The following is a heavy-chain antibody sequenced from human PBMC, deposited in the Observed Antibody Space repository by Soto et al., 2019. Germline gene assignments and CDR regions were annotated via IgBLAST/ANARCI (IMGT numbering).Heavy chain of an antibody. J-gene: IGHJ4*02. D-gene: IGHD5-18*01. Sequence: ASVKNSCKKAAYTMTSYGCSGRRPATGQGLEWMGWPSAYNGNTNYAQKLQGRVTITTATSTSTAYMELRSVRSDDTAVYYCARDRDTACDNWGQGTLVTVSS. V-gene: IGHV1-18*01. CDR1: AYTMTSYG. CDR2: PSAYNGNT. CDR3: ARDRDTACDN.